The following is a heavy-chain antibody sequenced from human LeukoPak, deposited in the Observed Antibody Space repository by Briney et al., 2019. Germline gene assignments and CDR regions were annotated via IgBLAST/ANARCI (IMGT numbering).Heavy chain of an antibody. J-gene: IGHJ3*02. Sequence: SETLSLTCAVYGGSFSGYYWSWIRQPPGKGLEWIGEINHSGGTNYNPSLKSRVTISVDTSKNQFSLKLSSVTAAATAVYYCAGPGRVTTVVTRRAAFDIWGQGTMVTVSS. V-gene: IGHV4-34*01. CDR2: INHSGGT. D-gene: IGHD4-23*01. CDR3: AGPGRVTTVVTRRAAFDI. CDR1: GGSFSGYY.